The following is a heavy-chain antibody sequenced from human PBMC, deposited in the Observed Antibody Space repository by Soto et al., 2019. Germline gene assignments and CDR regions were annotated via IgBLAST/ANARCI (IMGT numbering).Heavy chain of an antibody. Sequence: EVQLVESGGGLVKPGGSLRLSCAASGFTFSSYSMNWVRQAPGKGLEWVSSISSSSSYIYYADSVKGRFTISRDNAKNSLYLQMNSLRAEDTAVYYCARDLMITFGGVIVESSYSFDYWGQGTLVTVSS. D-gene: IGHD3-16*02. CDR3: ARDLMITFGGVIVESSYSFDY. CDR1: GFTFSSYS. V-gene: IGHV3-21*01. J-gene: IGHJ4*02. CDR2: ISSSSSYI.